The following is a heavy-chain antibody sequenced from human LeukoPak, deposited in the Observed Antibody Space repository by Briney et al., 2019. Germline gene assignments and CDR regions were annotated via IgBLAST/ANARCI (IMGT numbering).Heavy chain of an antibody. Sequence: PGGSLRLSCAASGFTFSSYGMSWVRRAPGKGLEWVSAISGSGGSTYYADSVKGRFTISRDNSKNTLYLQMNSLRAEDTAVYYCAKDGSGSYDYWGQGTLVTVSS. CDR2: ISGSGGST. J-gene: IGHJ4*02. CDR3: AKDGSGSYDY. D-gene: IGHD3-10*01. CDR1: GFTFSSYG. V-gene: IGHV3-23*01.